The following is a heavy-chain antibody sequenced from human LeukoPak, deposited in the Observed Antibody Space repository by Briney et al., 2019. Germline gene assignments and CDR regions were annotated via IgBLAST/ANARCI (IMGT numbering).Heavy chain of an antibody. D-gene: IGHD2-15*01. Sequence: SETLSLTCAVYGESLNSYYWSWVRQPPGAGLEWIGEIYESGTTKYNPSLKSRVTISMVPSKQQFSLSLNSVTAADTAVYYCARGAWATRLGSWGLGTPVIVSS. J-gene: IGHJ4*02. CDR3: ARGAWATRLGS. CDR1: GESLNSYY. CDR2: IYESGTT. V-gene: IGHV4-34*01.